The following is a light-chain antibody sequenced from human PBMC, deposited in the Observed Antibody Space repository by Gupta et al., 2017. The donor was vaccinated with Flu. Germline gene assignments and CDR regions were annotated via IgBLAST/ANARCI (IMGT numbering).Light chain of an antibody. J-gene: IGKJ1*01. Sequence: EIVLTQSPATLSLSPGERATLSCRASQSVSSYLAWYQQKPGQAPRLLIYDASNRDTGIPARFSGSGSGKDLTLTISSRELEDFAGYYCQQRSNWPPWTFGQGTKVEIK. CDR3: QQRSNWPPWT. V-gene: IGKV3-11*01. CDR1: QSVSSY. CDR2: DAS.